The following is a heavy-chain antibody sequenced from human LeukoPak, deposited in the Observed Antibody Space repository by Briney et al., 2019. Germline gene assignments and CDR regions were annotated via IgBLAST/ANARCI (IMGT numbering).Heavy chain of an antibody. CDR1: GFTFSNHG. Sequence: GGSLRLSCAASGFTFSNHGMDWVRQAPGKGLEWLSGVSPPGGGTYYADSVKGRFTISRDNAKNSLYLQMNSLRAEDTAVYYCAELVITMIGGVWGKGTTVTISS. CDR3: AELVITMIGGV. J-gene: IGHJ6*04. V-gene: IGHV3-23*01. CDR2: VSPPGGGT. D-gene: IGHD3-10*02.